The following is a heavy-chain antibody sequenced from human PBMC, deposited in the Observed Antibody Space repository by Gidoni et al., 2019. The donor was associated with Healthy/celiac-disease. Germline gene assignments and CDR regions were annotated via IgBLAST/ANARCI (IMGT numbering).Heavy chain of an antibody. D-gene: IGHD6-6*01. Sequence: QVQLQQRGAGRLKPSETLSLTHAVYGGSFRGYYWRWFRQPHGKGLELIGEINQSGSTNYNPSLKSRVTISVDTSKNQFSLKLSSVTAADTAVYYCARVPHSSSYYYYYYGMDVLGQVTTVTVSS. CDR3: ARVPHSSSYYYYYYGMDV. V-gene: IGHV4-34*01. CDR1: GGSFRGYY. CDR2: INQSGST. J-gene: IGHJ6*02.